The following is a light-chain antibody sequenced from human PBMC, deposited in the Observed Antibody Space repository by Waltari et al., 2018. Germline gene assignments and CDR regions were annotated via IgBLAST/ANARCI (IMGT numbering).Light chain of an antibody. CDR2: TAS. Sequence: EIVLTQSPGTLSLSPGERATLSCRANQSLSNNYLAWYQQKPGQAPRIVIYTASFRAAGIPDRFSGSGSGTDFTLTISRLEPEDFAVYYCQLYGTSVAFGGGTRVEIK. V-gene: IGKV3-20*01. CDR3: QLYGTSVA. CDR1: QSLSNNY. J-gene: IGKJ4*01.